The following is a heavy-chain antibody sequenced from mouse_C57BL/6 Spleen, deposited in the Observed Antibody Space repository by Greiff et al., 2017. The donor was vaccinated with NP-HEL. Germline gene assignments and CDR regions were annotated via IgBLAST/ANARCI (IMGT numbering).Heavy chain of an antibody. D-gene: IGHD1-1*01. CDR2: IYPGSGST. CDR3: ARYYYGSSWYFDV. V-gene: IGHV1-55*01. CDR1: GYTFTSYW. J-gene: IGHJ1*03. Sequence: QVQLQQPGAELVKPGASVKMSCKASGYTFTSYWITWVKQRPGQGLEWIGDIYPGSGSTNYNEKFKSKTTLTVDTSSSTAYMQLSSLTSEDSAVYYCARYYYGSSWYFDVWGTGTTVTVSS.